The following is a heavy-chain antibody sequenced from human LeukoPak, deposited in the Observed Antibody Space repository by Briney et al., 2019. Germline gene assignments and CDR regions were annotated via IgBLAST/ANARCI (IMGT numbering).Heavy chain of an antibody. Sequence: SETLSLTCAVSGGSISSGTYFWGWVRQPPGKGLEWIGNIYYTGSTYYNPSLKSRLTISVDTSKNQFSLKLTSVTAADTAVYYCARLLGSGYDGAVFDYWGQGTLVTVSS. CDR2: IYYTGST. CDR3: ARLLGSGYDGAVFDY. V-gene: IGHV4-39*07. J-gene: IGHJ4*02. CDR1: GGSISSGTYF. D-gene: IGHD5-12*01.